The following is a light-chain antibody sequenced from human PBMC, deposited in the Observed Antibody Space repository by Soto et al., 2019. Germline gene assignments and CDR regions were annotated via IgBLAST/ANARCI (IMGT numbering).Light chain of an antibody. CDR2: DVS. CDR3: SSYTSSSTL. V-gene: IGLV2-14*01. CDR1: SSDVGDYNY. Sequence: QSALTQPASVSGSPGQSITISCTGTSSDVGDYNYVSWYQQHPGKAPKLMLYDVSNRPSGISNRFSGSKSGNTASLTISGLQAEDEADYYCSSYTSSSTLFVTGTTLTVL. J-gene: IGLJ1*01.